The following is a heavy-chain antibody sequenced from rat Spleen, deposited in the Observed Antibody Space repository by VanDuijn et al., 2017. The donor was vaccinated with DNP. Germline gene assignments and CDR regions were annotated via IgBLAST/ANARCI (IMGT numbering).Heavy chain of an antibody. CDR2: IGSPAYAP. Sequence: EVQLVESGGGLVQPGRSLKLSCAASGFTFSAYYVAWVRQAPAKGLEWVAYIGSPAYAPYYGDSVKGRFTISRDNAEGTLNLQMNSLRSEDTATYYCASHTYYGYDYFVYWGQGVMVTVSS. J-gene: IGHJ2*01. D-gene: IGHD1-9*01. CDR3: ASHTYYGYDYFVY. V-gene: IGHV5-22*01. CDR1: GFTFSAYY.